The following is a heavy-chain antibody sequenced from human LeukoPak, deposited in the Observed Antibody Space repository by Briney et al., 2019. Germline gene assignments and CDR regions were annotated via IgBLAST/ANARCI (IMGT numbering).Heavy chain of an antibody. CDR1: GFTFSSYG. V-gene: IGHV3-30*18. D-gene: IGHD6-13*01. CDR2: ISYDGSNK. Sequence: AGGSLRLSCAAPGFTFSSYGMHWVRQAPGKGLEWVAVISYDGSNKYYADSVKGRFTISRDNSKNTLYLQMNSLRAEDTAVYYCAKAEQQLVLFDAFDIWGQGTMVTVSS. J-gene: IGHJ3*02. CDR3: AKAEQQLVLFDAFDI.